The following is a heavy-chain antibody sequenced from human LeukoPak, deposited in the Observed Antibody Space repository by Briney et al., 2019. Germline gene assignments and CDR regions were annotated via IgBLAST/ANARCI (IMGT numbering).Heavy chain of an antibody. V-gene: IGHV3-23*01. J-gene: IGHJ4*02. CDR1: EFTFSTYA. Sequence: GGSLNLSCAASEFTFSTYAMSWVRQAPGKGLEWVSVISGSGGGTNYADSVKGRFTISRDNSKNTLYLQMNSLRAEDTAVYYCAKDLDGDYAWGQGTLVTVSS. CDR2: ISGSGGGT. CDR3: AKDLDGDYA. D-gene: IGHD4-17*01.